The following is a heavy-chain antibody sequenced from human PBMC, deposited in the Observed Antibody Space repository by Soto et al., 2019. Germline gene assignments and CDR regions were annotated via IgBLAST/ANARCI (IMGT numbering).Heavy chain of an antibody. V-gene: IGHV3-15*01. J-gene: IGHJ6*03. CDR1: GVTFSNAW. D-gene: IGHD3-3*01. CDR2: IKSNTDGGSV. CDR3: TTYDFWSGSSNFYYFNV. Sequence: TGGSLSLSCAVSGVTFSNAWMSWVRQAPGKGLEWVGRIKSNTDGGSVDYAAPVKGRFFISRDDSENTLYLQMNSLKNEDTAMYYCTTYDFWSGSSNFYYFNVWGKGTTVTVSS.